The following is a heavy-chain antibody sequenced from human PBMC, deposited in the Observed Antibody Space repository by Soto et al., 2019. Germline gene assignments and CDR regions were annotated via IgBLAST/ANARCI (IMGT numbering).Heavy chain of an antibody. Sequence: PSETLSLTCTVSGGSISSYYWSWIRQPPGKGLEWIGYIYYSGSTNYNPSLNILYLQMDNLGADDTAVYYCAKSHDTSAYYLSIDSWGQGTQVTVSS. V-gene: IGHV4-59*01. CDR2: IYYSGST. J-gene: IGHJ4*02. CDR1: GGSISSYY. D-gene: IGHD3-22*01. CDR3: IDS.